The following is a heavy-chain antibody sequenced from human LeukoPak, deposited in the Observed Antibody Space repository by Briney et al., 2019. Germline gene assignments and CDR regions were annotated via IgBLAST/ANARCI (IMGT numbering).Heavy chain of an antibody. CDR2: IYYSGST. Sequence: SETLSLTCTVPGGSISSSYWSWIRQPPGKGLEWIGYIYYSGSTNYNPSLKSRVTISVDTYKNQFFLKLSSGTAAHTAVYYCGGSTACYPFSYYYYMDVWGKGTTVTVSS. V-gene: IGHV4-59*08. D-gene: IGHD2/OR15-2a*01. CDR1: GGSISSSY. J-gene: IGHJ6*03. CDR3: GGSTACYPFSYYYYMDV.